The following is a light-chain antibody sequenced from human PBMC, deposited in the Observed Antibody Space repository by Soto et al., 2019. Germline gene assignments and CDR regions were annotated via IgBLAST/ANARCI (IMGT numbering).Light chain of an antibody. J-gene: IGKJ1*01. V-gene: IGKV3-20*01. Sequence: PVERATLSCRASQSVSSSYLAWYQQKPGQAPRLLIYGASSRATGIPDRFSGSGSGTDFTLTISRLEPEDFAVYYCQQYGISPPWTFGQGTKVDIK. CDR2: GAS. CDR1: QSVSSSY. CDR3: QQYGISPPWT.